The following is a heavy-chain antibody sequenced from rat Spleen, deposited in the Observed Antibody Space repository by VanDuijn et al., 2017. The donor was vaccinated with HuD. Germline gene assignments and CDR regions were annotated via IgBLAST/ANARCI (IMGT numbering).Heavy chain of an antibody. CDR1: GFTFSKYG. V-gene: IGHV5-19*01. CDR3: ASRDY. J-gene: IGHJ2*01. CDR2: ISVSGGSS. Sequence: EVQLVESGGGLVQPGRSLKLSCAASGFTFSKYGMHWIRQAPTKGLEWVASISVSGGSSYYRDSVKGRFTLSRDNAKRTLYLQMDSLRSEDTATYYCASRDYWGQGVMVTVSS.